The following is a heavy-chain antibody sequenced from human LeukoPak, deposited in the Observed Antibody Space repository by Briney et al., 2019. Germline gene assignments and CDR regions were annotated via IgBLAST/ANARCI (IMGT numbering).Heavy chain of an antibody. CDR3: AKYLWSGRSFDY. Sequence: GGSLRLSCAASGFTVSSNYMSWVRQAPGKGLEWVSVIYSGGSTYYADSVKGRFTISRDDSNNILNLQMNSLGAEDTALYYCAKYLWSGRSFDYWGQGTLVTVSS. J-gene: IGHJ4*02. CDR1: GFTVSSNY. V-gene: IGHV3-66*01. CDR2: IYSGGST. D-gene: IGHD3-3*01.